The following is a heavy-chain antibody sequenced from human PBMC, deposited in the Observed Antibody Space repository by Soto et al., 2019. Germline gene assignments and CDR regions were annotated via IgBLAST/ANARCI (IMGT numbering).Heavy chain of an antibody. Sequence: GASVKVSCKASGYTFTGYYMHWVRQAPGQGLEWMGWINPNSGGTNYAQKFQGWVTMTRDTSISTAYMELSRLRSDDTAVYYCARVLKGSWFDPWGQGTLVNVSS. V-gene: IGHV1-2*04. D-gene: IGHD2-15*01. CDR1: GYTFTGYY. CDR3: ARVLKGSWFDP. CDR2: INPNSGGT. J-gene: IGHJ5*02.